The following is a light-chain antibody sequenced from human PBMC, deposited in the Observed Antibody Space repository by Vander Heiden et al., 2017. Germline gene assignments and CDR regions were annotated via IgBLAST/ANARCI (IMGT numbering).Light chain of an antibody. CDR3: QSYDSSSNWV. CDR2: EDN. Sequence: NFMLTQPPSVSESPGKTVTISCTRSSGSIASNYVQWYQQRPGSSPTTVIYEDNQRPSGVPDRFSDSIDSSSNSASLTISGLKTEDEADYYCQSYDSSSNWVFGGGTKLTVL. J-gene: IGLJ3*02. V-gene: IGLV6-57*01. CDR1: SGSIASNY.